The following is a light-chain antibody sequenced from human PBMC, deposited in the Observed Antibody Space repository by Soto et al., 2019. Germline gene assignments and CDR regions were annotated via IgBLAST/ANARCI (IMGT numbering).Light chain of an antibody. Sequence: EIVMTQSPGTLSLSPEEGATLSCRASQSVGSIYLGWYQQKPGQAPRLLIYDASNRATGIPARFSGSGSGTDFTLTISSLEPEDFAGYYCQQRSNWPPLTFGGGTKVDIK. CDR1: QSVGSIY. CDR3: QQRSNWPPLT. J-gene: IGKJ4*01. V-gene: IGKV3-11*01. CDR2: DAS.